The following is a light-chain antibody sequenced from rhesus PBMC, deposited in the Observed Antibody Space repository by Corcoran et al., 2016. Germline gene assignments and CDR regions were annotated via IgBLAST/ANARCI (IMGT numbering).Light chain of an antibody. J-gene: IGKJ1*01. Sequence: QVILTQSPATLSLSPGERATLSCRASQSVGSYLSWYHQKPGQAPRLLIYGASIRATGIPDRFIGSGSGPDFPLPISSLEPEDVGVYYCQQSSISWTFGQGTKVEIK. CDR2: GAS. V-gene: IGKV3S11*01. CDR1: QSVGSY. CDR3: QQSSISWT.